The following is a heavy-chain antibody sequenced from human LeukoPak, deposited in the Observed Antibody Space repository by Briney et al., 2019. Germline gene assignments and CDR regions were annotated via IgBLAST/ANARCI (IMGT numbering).Heavy chain of an antibody. V-gene: IGHV4-38-2*02. CDR2: IYHSGNT. CDR1: GYSISIGYY. D-gene: IGHD2-15*01. J-gene: IGHJ4*02. Sequence: SSETLSLTCTVSGYSISIGYYWGWIRQPPGKGLEWIGSIYHSGNTFYNPSLKSRVTISVDTSKNQFSLNLSSVTAADTAVYYCVRGPFCSGGTCTLRYFDYWGQGTLVTVSS. CDR3: VRGPFCSGGTCTLRYFDY.